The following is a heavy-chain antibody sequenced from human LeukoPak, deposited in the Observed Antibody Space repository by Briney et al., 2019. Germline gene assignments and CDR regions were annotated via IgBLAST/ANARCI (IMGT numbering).Heavy chain of an antibody. CDR3: ARGPHERSGYPDD. D-gene: IGHD3-22*01. CDR1: GYTFTNYG. CDR2: ISPYNGNT. Sequence: ASVKVSCKTSGYTFTNYGISWVRQAPGQGLEWMGWISPYNGNTNYAQKFQGRVTLTTDTSTSTAYMELRSLRSDDTAVYYCARGPHERSGYPDDWGQGTRVTVSS. V-gene: IGHV1-18*01. J-gene: IGHJ4*02.